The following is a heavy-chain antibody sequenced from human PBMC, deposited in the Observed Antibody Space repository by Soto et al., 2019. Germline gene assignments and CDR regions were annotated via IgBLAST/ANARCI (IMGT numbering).Heavy chain of an antibody. D-gene: IGHD3-3*01. V-gene: IGHV1-18*01. J-gene: IGHJ4*02. CDR1: GYTFTSYG. CDR3: ARVHYDFWSGLYYFDY. Sequence: ASVKVSCQASGYTFTSYGISWVRQAPGQGLEWMGWISAYNGNTNYAQKLQGRVTMTTDTSTSTAYMELRSLRSDDTAVYYCARVHYDFWSGLYYFDYWGQGTLVTVSS. CDR2: ISAYNGNT.